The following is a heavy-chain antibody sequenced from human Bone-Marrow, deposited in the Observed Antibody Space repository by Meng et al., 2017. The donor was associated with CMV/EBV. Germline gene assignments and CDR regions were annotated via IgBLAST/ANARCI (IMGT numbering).Heavy chain of an antibody. CDR2: IIPILGIA. D-gene: IGHD3-3*01. CDR3: ARIYYDFWSGYHALTADY. J-gene: IGHJ4*02. Sequence: SVKVSCKASGGTFSSYAISWVRQAPGQGLEWMGGIIPILGIANYAQKFQGRVTITADKSTRTAYMELSSLRSEDTAVYYCARIYYDFWSGYHALTADYWGQGTLVTVSS. V-gene: IGHV1-69*10. CDR1: GGTFSSYA.